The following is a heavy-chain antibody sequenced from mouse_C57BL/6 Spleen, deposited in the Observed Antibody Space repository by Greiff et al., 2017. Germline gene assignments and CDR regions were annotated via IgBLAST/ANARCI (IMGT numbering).Heavy chain of an antibody. J-gene: IGHJ4*01. Sequence: VKLQQSGPGLVQPSQSLSITCTVSGFSLTSYGVHWVRQSPGKGLEWLGVIWSGGSKDYNAAFISRLSISKDNSKSQVFFKMNSLQADDTAIYYCARNFLTFNYAMDYWGQGTSVTVSS. CDR3: ARNFLTFNYAMDY. CDR1: GFSLTSYG. CDR2: IWSGGSK. D-gene: IGHD1-2*01. V-gene: IGHV2-2*01.